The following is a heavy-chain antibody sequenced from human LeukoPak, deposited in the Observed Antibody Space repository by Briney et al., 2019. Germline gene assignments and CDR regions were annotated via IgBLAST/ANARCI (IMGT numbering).Heavy chain of an antibody. CDR1: GGSISSDY. Sequence: SETLSPTCTVSGGSISSDYWSWIRQPPGKGLEWIGYIYYRGSTNYNPSLKSRVTISVDTSKNQFSLKLSSVTAADTAVYYCARLSGYSSGHYYSDYWGQGTLVTVSS. CDR3: ARLSGYSSGHYYSDY. CDR2: IYYRGST. D-gene: IGHD3-22*01. V-gene: IGHV4-59*01. J-gene: IGHJ4*02.